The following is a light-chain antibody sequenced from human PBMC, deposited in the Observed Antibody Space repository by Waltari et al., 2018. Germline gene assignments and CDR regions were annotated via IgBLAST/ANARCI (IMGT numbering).Light chain of an antibody. CDR1: SGSIASNY. CDR2: EDN. Sequence: NFMLTQPHSVSESPGKTITISCTRSSGSIASNYVQWYQQRPGSSPPTVIYEDNQRPSGVPDRFSGSIDSSSNSASLTISGLKTEDEADYYCQSYDSSIVVFGGGTKLTVL. J-gene: IGLJ3*02. CDR3: QSYDSSIVV. V-gene: IGLV6-57*01.